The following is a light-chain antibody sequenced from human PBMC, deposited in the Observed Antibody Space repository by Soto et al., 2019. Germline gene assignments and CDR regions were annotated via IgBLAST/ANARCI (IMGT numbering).Light chain of an antibody. CDR2: DVN. CDR1: SSDFGGYNY. V-gene: IGLV2-11*01. CDR3: CSYAGSYTLV. J-gene: IGLJ1*01. Sequence: QSVLTQHRSVSGSPGQSVTISCTGTSSDFGGYNYVSWYQQHPGKAPKLMIYDVNKRPSGVPDRFSGSKSGNTASLTIPGLQAEDEADYYCCSYAGSYTLVFGTGTKVTVL.